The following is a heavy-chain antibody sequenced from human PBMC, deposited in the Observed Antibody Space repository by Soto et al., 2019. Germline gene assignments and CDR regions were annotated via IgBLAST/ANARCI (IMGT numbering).Heavy chain of an antibody. CDR3: AKEAPGLLI. J-gene: IGHJ3*02. V-gene: IGHV3-23*01. Sequence: GGSLRLSCAASGLTFGDYAMNWVRQTPGKGLEWVSAISGTGANAYYRDSVKGRFIISRYESKNIVYLQMNSLKAEDTALYYGAKEAPGLLIWGQGTVVTVSS. CDR1: GLTFGDYA. D-gene: IGHD3-10*01. CDR2: ISGTGANA.